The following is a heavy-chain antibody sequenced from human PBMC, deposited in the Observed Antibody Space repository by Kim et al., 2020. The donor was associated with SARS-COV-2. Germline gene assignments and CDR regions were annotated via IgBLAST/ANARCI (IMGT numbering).Heavy chain of an antibody. CDR1: GYSFTSYW. D-gene: IGHD6-13*01. CDR3: ARLRSGDIAAAL. CDR2: IDPSDSYT. J-gene: IGHJ4*02. V-gene: IGHV5-10-1*01. Sequence: GESLKISCKGSGYSFTSYWISWVRQMPGKGLEWMGRIDPSDSYTNYSPAFQGHVTISADKSISTAYLQWSSLKASDTAMYYCARLRSGDIAAALWGQGTLVTVSS.